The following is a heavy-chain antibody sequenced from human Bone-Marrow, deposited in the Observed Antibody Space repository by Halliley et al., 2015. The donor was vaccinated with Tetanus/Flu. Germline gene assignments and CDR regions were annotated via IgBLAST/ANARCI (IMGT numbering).Heavy chain of an antibody. Sequence: TLSLTCAVSGDSITNVDHYWSWIRQTPGKGLEWIGYVYYGGSTYHNPSLKSRVTISADTSKNQFSLKLSPVTAADTAVYYCTRGRKASDYRYYGMAVWGRAAKVPVS. V-gene: IGHV4-30-4*08. J-gene: IGHJ6*02. CDR3: TRGRKASDYRYYGMAV. CDR2: VYYGGST. CDR1: GDSITNVDHY. D-gene: IGHD3-16*02.